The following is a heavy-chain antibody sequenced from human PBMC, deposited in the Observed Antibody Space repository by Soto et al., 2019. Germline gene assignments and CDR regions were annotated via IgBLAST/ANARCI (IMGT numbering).Heavy chain of an antibody. D-gene: IGHD3-10*01. CDR3: ARVPMIRAVVFDY. CDR1: GGSISSRSSY. J-gene: IGHJ4*02. CDR2: IYYSGNT. V-gene: IGHV4-61*05. Sequence: SETLSLTCTVSGGSISSRSSYWGRIRQPPGKGLEWIAYIYYSGNTNYNPSLKSRVTISIDTSKNQFSLKLSSVTAADTAVYYCARVPMIRAVVFDYWGQGALVTVSS.